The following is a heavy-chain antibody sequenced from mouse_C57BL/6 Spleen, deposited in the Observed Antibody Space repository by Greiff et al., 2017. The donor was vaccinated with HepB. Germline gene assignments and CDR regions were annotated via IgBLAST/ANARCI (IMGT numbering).Heavy chain of an antibody. CDR1: GYTFTSYW. V-gene: IGHV1-64*01. Sequence: VQLQQSGAELVKPGASVKLSCKASGYTFTSYWMHWVKQRPGQGLEWIGMIHPNSGSTNYNEKFKSKATLTVDKSSSTAYMQLSSLTSEDSAVYYCARTGTPRYYFDYWGQGTTLTVSS. D-gene: IGHD3-3*01. J-gene: IGHJ2*01. CDR2: IHPNSGST. CDR3: ARTGTPRYYFDY.